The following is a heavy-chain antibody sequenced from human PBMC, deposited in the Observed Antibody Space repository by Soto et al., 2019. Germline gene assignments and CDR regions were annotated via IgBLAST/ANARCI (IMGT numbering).Heavy chain of an antibody. CDR3: AREGVLVVVVAATYNYYGMDV. D-gene: IGHD2-15*01. CDR1: GDSVSSNSAA. Sequence: PSQTLSLTCAISGDSVSSNSAAWNWIRQSPSRGLEWLGRTYYRSKWYNDYAVSVKSRITINPDTSKNQFSLQLNSVTPEDTAVYYCAREGVLVVVVAATYNYYGMDVWGQGTTVTVSS. V-gene: IGHV6-1*01. J-gene: IGHJ6*02. CDR2: TYYRSKWYN.